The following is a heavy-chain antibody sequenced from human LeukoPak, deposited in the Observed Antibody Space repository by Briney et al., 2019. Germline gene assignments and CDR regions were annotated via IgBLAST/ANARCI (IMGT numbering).Heavy chain of an antibody. CDR2: IIPIFGTA. CDR1: GGTFSSYA. J-gene: IGHJ4*02. CDR3: ARDLESIAVAGNGGY. D-gene: IGHD6-19*01. Sequence: ASVKVSCKASGGTFSSYAISWVRQAPGQGLEWMGEIIPIFGTANYAQKFQGRVTITADESTSTAYMELSSLRSEDTAVYYCARDLESIAVAGNGGYWGQGTLVTVSS. V-gene: IGHV1-69*13.